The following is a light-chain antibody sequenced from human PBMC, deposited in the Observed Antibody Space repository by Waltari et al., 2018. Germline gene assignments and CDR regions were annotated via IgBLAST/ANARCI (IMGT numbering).Light chain of an antibody. Sequence: EIVLTQSPGTLSLSPGERATLPCRASQSVSSSYLAWYQQKPGQAPRLLIYGASTRATGIPDRFSGSGSGTDFSLSISRLEPEDSAVYYCQQYATSPRTFGQGTKVTIK. CDR1: QSVSSSY. V-gene: IGKV3-20*01. CDR2: GAS. CDR3: QQYATSPRT. J-gene: IGKJ1*01.